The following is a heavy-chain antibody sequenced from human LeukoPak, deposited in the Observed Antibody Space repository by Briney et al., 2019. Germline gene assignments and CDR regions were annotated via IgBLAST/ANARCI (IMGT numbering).Heavy chain of an antibody. Sequence: GGSLRLSCAASGFTFSNAWMSWVRQAPGEGLEWVGRIKSKTDGGTTDYAAPVKGRFTISRDNAKNSLYLQMNSLRTEDTALYYCARDCSGGSCYSLDYWGQGTLVTVSS. CDR2: IKSKTDGGTT. CDR3: ARDCSGGSCYSLDY. D-gene: IGHD2-15*01. J-gene: IGHJ4*02. V-gene: IGHV3-15*01. CDR1: GFTFSNAW.